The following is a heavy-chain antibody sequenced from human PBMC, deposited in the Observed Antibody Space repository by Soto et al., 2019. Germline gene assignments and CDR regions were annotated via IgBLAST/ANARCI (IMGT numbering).Heavy chain of an antibody. CDR1: GFTFSSYA. D-gene: IGHD3-10*01. CDR3: ARDGSYYYGSGSYPYFDY. Sequence: QVQLVESGGGMVQPGRSLRLSCAASGFTFSSYAMHWVRQAPGKGLEWVAVISYDGSNKYYADSVKGRFTISRDNSKNTLYLQMNSLRAEDTAVYYCARDGSYYYGSGSYPYFDYWGQGTLVTVSS. CDR2: ISYDGSNK. J-gene: IGHJ4*02. V-gene: IGHV3-30-3*01.